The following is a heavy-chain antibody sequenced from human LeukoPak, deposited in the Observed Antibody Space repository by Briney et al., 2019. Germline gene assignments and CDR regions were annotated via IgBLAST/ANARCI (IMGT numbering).Heavy chain of an antibody. CDR1: GFTFSSYW. Sequence: PGGSLRLSCAASGFTFSSYWMSWVRQAPGKGLEWVANIKQDGSEKYYVDSVKGRFTISRDNAKNSLYLQMNSLRAEDTAVYYCARSGGLYSTHFDYWGQGTLVTVSS. CDR3: ARSGGLYSTHFDY. V-gene: IGHV3-7*01. D-gene: IGHD6-13*01. CDR2: IKQDGSEK. J-gene: IGHJ4*02.